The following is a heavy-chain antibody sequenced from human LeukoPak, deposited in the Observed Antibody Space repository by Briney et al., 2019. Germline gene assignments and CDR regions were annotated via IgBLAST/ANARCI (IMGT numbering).Heavy chain of an antibody. Sequence: GGSLRLPCAVFGVTFDRYSMNWVRQAPGKGLEWVSSISSVSTYIYYADSVKGRFTMSRDNSNNSVYLQMDSLRAEDTAVYYCASSDYVWGKPYYFDHWGHGTLLTVSS. J-gene: IGHJ4*01. CDR1: GVTFDRYS. CDR3: ASSDYVWGKPYYFDH. D-gene: IGHD3-16*01. V-gene: IGHV3-21*01. CDR2: ISSVSTYI.